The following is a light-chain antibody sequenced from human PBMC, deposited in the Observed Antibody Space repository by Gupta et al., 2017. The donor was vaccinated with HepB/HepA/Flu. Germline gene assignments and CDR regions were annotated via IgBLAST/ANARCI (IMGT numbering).Light chain of an antibody. CDR3: QQRDSFPRT. CDR2: AAS. J-gene: IGKJ1*01. V-gene: IGKV1-39*01. CDR1: QSISTY. Sequence: DIQMTQSPSSLSASVGDRVTITCRASQSISTYLNWYQLKPGKAPKLLIYAASRVQSGVPSRFSGSGSGTDFTLTISRLQPEDFATYYCQQRDSFPRTFGQGSKVEIK.